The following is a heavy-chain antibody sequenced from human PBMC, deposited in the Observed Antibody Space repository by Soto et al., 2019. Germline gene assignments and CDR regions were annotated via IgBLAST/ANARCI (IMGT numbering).Heavy chain of an antibody. CDR3: ARARVAAHDAFDI. Sequence: GGSLRLSCAASGFTFSSYWMHWVRQAPGKGLVWVSRINSDGSSTSYADSVKGRFTISRDNAKNTLYLQMNSLRAEDTAVYYCARARVAAHDAFDIWGQGTMVTVSS. V-gene: IGHV3-74*01. J-gene: IGHJ3*02. CDR2: INSDGSST. D-gene: IGHD2-15*01. CDR1: GFTFSSYW.